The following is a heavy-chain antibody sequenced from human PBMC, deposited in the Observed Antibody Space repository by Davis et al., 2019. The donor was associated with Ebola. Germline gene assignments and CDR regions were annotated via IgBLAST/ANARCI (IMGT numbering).Heavy chain of an antibody. V-gene: IGHV4-34*01. CDR3: ARAYAIMGLYYLDH. J-gene: IGHJ4*02. CDR2: INHSGSA. Sequence: SETLSLTCNVSGWSSSNYFWTWVSKSQGKGQEWIGEINHSGSANYNRSLKSRVTVSIDPSKNHFSLKLTSVTAADAAIYYCARAYAIMGLYYLDHWGQGTLVTVSS. D-gene: IGHD2-8*01. CDR1: GWSSSNYF.